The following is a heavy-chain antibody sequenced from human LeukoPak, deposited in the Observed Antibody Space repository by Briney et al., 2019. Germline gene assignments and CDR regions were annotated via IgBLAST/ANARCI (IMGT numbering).Heavy chain of an antibody. CDR2: VRFDGSDK. J-gene: IGHJ3*02. CDR1: GFTFRSHD. D-gene: IGHD2-21*01. Sequence: GGSLRLSCAASGFTFRSHDMHWVRQAPGKGLEWVTFVRFDGSDKKYADSVKGRFTISRDNSKNTLFLQMISLRDEDTAVYYCAKSLHPDAFDIWGQGTMVTVS. CDR3: AKSLHPDAFDI. V-gene: IGHV3-30*02.